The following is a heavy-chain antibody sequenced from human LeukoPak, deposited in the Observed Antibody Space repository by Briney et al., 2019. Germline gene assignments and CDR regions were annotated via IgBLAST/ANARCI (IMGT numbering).Heavy chain of an antibody. Sequence: PSETLSLTCAVYGGSFSGYYWSWIRQPPGKGLEWIGEINHSGSTNYNPSLKSRVTISVDKSKNQFSLKLSSVTAADTAVYYCARDSLSGGSFDYWGQGTLVTVSS. J-gene: IGHJ4*02. CDR3: ARDSLSGGSFDY. CDR1: GGSFSGYY. V-gene: IGHV4-34*01. D-gene: IGHD3-3*01. CDR2: INHSGST.